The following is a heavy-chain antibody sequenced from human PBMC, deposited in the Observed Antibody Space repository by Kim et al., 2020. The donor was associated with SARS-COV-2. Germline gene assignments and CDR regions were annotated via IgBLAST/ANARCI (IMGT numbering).Heavy chain of an antibody. J-gene: IGHJ4*02. V-gene: IGHV3-9*01. CDR3: ATGTTGGGGY. Sequence: GGSLRLSCAASGFTFDDYAMHWVRQAPGKGLEWVSGISWNSGSIGYADSVKGRFTISRDNAKNSLYLQMNSLRAEDTALYYCATGTTGGGGYWGQGTLVTVSS. CDR1: GFTFDDYA. CDR2: ISWNSGSI. D-gene: IGHD1-1*01.